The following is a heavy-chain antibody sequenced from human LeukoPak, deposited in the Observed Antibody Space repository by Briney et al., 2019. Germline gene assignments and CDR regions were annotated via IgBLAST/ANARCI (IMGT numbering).Heavy chain of an antibody. D-gene: IGHD3-10*01. CDR2: IYNSGNT. V-gene: IGHV4-59*01. Sequence: SETLSLTCTVSGGSISSYYWSWIRQPPGKGLEWIGYIYNSGNTNYNPSLKSRVTISVDTSKNQFSLRLSSVTAADTAVYYCARVTWFGELYYYYGMDVWGQGTTVTVSS. J-gene: IGHJ6*02. CDR3: ARVTWFGELYYYYGMDV. CDR1: GGSISSYY.